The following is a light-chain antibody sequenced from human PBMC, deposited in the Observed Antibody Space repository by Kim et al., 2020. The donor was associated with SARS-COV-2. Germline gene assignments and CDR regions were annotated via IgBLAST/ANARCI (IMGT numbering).Light chain of an antibody. Sequence: SPGERAPLSCRASDDVSSNLAWYQQTPGQAPRLLIHTASSRATGVPARFSGSGSGTDFTLTISGLQSEDFAVYYCQQYHNWPPWTFGQGTKVDIK. V-gene: IGKV3-15*01. CDR3: QQYHNWPPWT. J-gene: IGKJ1*01. CDR2: TAS. CDR1: DDVSSN.